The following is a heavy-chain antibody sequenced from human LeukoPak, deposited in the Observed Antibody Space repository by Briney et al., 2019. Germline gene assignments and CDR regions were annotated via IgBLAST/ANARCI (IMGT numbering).Heavy chain of an antibody. V-gene: IGHV3-66*01. CDR1: GLTASRNS. CDR3: ATDHRNLDAFDI. D-gene: IGHD1-14*01. J-gene: IGHJ3*02. Sequence: GGSPRLSCAVSGLTASRNSMNWVRQAPGKGLEWVSVIYGGDSTYYADSVKGRFTISSDTSKNTVYLQMNSLRAEDTAVYYCATDHRNLDAFDIWGQGTMLTVSS. CDR2: IYGGDST.